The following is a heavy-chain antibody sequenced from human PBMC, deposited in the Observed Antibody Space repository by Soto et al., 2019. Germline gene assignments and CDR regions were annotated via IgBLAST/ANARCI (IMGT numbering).Heavy chain of an antibody. CDR2: IRSKAYGGTT. CDR3: TRVETMGQWDGLDYYYYMDV. V-gene: IGHV3-49*03. J-gene: IGHJ6*03. D-gene: IGHD3-10*01. CDR1: GFTFGDYA. Sequence: GGSLRLSCTASGFTFGDYAMSWFRQAPGKGLEWVGFIRSKAYGGTTEYAASVKGRFTISRDDSKSIAYLQMNSLKTEDTAVYYCTRVETMGQWDGLDYYYYMDVWGKGTTVTVSS.